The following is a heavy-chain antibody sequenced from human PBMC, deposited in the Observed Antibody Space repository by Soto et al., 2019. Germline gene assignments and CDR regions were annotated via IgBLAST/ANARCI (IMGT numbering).Heavy chain of an antibody. CDR1: GFSLNTPGVR. V-gene: IGHV2-5*02. J-gene: IGHJ4*02. D-gene: IGHD4-17*01. CDR3: AHTNPEDYGDSFDY. CDR2: IYWDDDR. Sequence: QITLKESGPTLVKPTQTLTLTCTFSGFSLNTPGVRVAWIRQPPGKALEWLALIYWDDDRRYSPSLKGRLTITKDTSKNQVILTMTNMAPVDTATYYCAHTNPEDYGDSFDYWGQGTLVTVSS.